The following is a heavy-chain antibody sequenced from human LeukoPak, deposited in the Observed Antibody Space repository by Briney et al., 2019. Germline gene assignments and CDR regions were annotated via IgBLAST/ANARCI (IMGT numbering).Heavy chain of an antibody. CDR1: GFTFSLYA. CDR3: ARVGDSSQGFFDY. CDR2: IGGGGSST. J-gene: IGHJ4*02. Sequence: GGSLRLSCAASGFTFSLYAMTWVRQAPGKGLEWVSTIGGGGSSTYYADSVKGRFTNSRDNSKNTLYLQMSSLKADDTAVYYCARVGDSSQGFFDYWGQGTLVTVTS. V-gene: IGHV3-23*01. D-gene: IGHD3-16*01.